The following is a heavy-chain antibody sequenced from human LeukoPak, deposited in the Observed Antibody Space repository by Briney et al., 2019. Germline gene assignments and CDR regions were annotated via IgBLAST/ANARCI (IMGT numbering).Heavy chain of an antibody. J-gene: IGHJ4*02. CDR2: IYYTGST. D-gene: IGHD3-22*01. CDR3: ASTYFYDSSGFDQ. Sequence: SETLSLTCTVSGASISSYYWSWIRQPPGKGLEWIGYIYYTGSTNYNPSLKSRVTISVDRSENQFSLKLSSVTAADTAVYFCASTYFYDSSGFDQWGQGTLVTVSS. V-gene: IGHV4-59*01. CDR1: GASISSYY.